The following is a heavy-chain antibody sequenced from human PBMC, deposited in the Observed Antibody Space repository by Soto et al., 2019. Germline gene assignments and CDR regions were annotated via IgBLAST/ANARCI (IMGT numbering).Heavy chain of an antibody. CDR1: GGTVSSYV. V-gene: IGHV1-69*13. CDR2: IIPIFGTA. J-gene: IGHJ5*02. D-gene: IGHD6-19*01. CDR3: AIAVAGPTIHNWFDP. Sequence: SVKISSTASGGTVSSYVITGVRQAPGQGLEWMGGIIPIFGTANYAQKFQGRVTITADESTSTAYMELSSLRSEDTAVYYCAIAVAGPTIHNWFDPWGQGTLVTVSS.